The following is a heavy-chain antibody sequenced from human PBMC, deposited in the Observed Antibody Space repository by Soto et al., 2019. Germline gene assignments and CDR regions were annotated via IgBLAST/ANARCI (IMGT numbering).Heavy chain of an antibody. CDR2: ISGSGGNT. CDR1: GFTFSSYA. Sequence: EVQLLESGGGLVQPGGSLRLSCAASGFTFSSYAMSWVRQAPGKGLEWVSAISGSGGNTYYADTVKGRFTISRANSKNTLYLQMNSLRAEDTAVYYCAQSGMAIDYGGQGTPVTVSS. J-gene: IGHJ4*02. D-gene: IGHD5-12*01. V-gene: IGHV3-23*01. CDR3: AQSGMAIDY.